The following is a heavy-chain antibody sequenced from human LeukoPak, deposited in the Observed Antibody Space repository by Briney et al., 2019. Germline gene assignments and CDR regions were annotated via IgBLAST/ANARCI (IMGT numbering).Heavy chain of an antibody. J-gene: IGHJ4*02. CDR2: ITTYNGNT. CDR1: GYTFTTYS. D-gene: IGHD3-16*01. CDR3: ARAWPKGGFYFDY. Sequence: ASVKVSCKASGYTFTTYSITWVRQAPGQGLEWMGWITTYNGNTNSAQKLQGRVTMTTDTSTNTAYMELRSLRSDDTAVYYCARAWPKGGFYFDYWGQGTLVTVSS. V-gene: IGHV1-18*01.